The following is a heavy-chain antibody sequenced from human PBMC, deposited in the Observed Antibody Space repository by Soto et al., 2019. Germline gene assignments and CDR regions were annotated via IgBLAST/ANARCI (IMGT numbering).Heavy chain of an antibody. V-gene: IGHV4-30-4*01. CDR1: CGSISSGDYY. CDR3: AREYYDILTGPTGLDY. CDR2: IYYSGST. D-gene: IGHD3-9*01. J-gene: IGHJ4*02. Sequence: PSETLSLTCTVSCGSISSGDYYWSWIRQPPGKGLEWIGYIYYSGSTYYNPSLKSRVTISVDTSKNQFSLKLSSVTAADTAVYYCAREYYDILTGPTGLDYWGQGTLVTVSS.